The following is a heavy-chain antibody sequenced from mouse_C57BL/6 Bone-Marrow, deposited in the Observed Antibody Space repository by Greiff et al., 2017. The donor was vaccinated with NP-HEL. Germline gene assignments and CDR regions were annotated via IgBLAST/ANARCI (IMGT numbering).Heavy chain of an antibody. V-gene: IGHV1-81*01. CDR3: ARRYYGTYWYFDV. CDR2: IYPRSGNT. J-gene: IGHJ1*03. CDR1: GYTFTSYG. D-gene: IGHD1-1*01. Sequence: QVQLQQSGAELARPGASVKLSCKASGYTFTSYGISWVKQRTGQGLEWIGEIYPRSGNTYYNEKFKGKATLTADKSSSTAYMELRSLTSEDSAVYFCARRYYGTYWYFDVWGTGTTVTVSS.